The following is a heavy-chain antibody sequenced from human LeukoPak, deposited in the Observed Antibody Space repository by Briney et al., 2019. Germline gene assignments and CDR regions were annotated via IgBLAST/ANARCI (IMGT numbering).Heavy chain of an antibody. V-gene: IGHV3-48*03. CDR2: ISSSGSTI. D-gene: IGHD2-15*01. CDR3: ARPQGYCSGGSCYPLDYYYYGMDV. J-gene: IGHJ6*02. CDR1: GFTFSSYE. Sequence: GGSLRLSCAASGFTFSSYEMNWVRQAPGKGLEWVSYISSSGSTIYYADSVKGRFTISRDNAKNSLHLQMNSLRAEDTAVYYCARPQGYCSGGSCYPLDYYYYGMDVWGQGTTVTVSS.